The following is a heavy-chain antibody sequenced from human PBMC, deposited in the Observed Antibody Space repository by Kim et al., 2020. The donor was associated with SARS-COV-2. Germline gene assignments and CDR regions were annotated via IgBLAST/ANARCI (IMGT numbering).Heavy chain of an antibody. CDR3: AGENYINSNNYDYDAFDL. Sequence: GGSLRLSCAASGFTFSTYAMNWVRQAPGKGLEWISHISTGSSTIYYADSVRGRFTISRDNAKTSLYLHMNSLTAEDTAVYYCAGENYINSNNYDYDAFDLWGQGTLVTVS. CDR1: GFTFSTYA. D-gene: IGHD3-22*01. J-gene: IGHJ3*01. CDR2: ISTGSSTI. V-gene: IGHV3-48*04.